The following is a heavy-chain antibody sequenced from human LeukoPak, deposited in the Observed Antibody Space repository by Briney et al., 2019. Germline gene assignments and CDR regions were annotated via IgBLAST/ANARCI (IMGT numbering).Heavy chain of an antibody. CDR1: GFTFSSYA. CDR3: AGDRFGQWLNYYYYYMDV. V-gene: IGHV3-64*01. CDR2: ISSNGGST. J-gene: IGHJ6*03. D-gene: IGHD6-19*01. Sequence: PGGSLRLSCAASGFTFSSYAMHWVRQAPGKGLEYVSAISSNGGSTYYANSVKGRFTISRDNSKNTLYLQMGSLRAEDMAVYYCAGDRFGQWLNYYYYYMDVWGKGTTVTISS.